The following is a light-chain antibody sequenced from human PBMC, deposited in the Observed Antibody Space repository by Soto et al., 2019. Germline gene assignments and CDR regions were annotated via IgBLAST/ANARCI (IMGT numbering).Light chain of an antibody. Sequence: EIVMTQSPATLSVSPGERATLSCRASQSVSSSWLAWYQQKPGQAPRLLIYGASTRATGIPARFSGSGSGTDFTLTISSLEPEDFAVYYCQQRSNWPPITFGQGTRLESK. CDR3: QQRSNWPPIT. CDR2: GAS. CDR1: QSVSSS. J-gene: IGKJ5*01. V-gene: IGKV3D-20*02.